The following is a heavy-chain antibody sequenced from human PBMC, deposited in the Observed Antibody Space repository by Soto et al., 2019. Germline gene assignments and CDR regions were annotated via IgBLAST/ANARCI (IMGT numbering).Heavy chain of an antibody. V-gene: IGHV1-18*01. D-gene: IGHD6-19*01. J-gene: IGHJ5*02. CDR3: TEIKTDLSSGWRWANWFDP. CDR2: ISAYNGNT. CDR1: GYTFTSYG. Sequence: ASVKVSCKASGYTFTSYGISWVRQAPGQGLEWMGWISAYNGNTNYAQKLQGRVTMTTDTSTSTAYMELRSLRSDDTAVYYCTEIKTDLSSGWRWANWFDPCGQGTLVTVSS.